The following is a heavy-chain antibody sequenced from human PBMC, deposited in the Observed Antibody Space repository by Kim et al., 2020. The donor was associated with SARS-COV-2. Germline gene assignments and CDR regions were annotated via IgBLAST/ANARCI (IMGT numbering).Heavy chain of an antibody. Sequence: SRKGRVTISLDTSKNQFSLKLSAVTAADTAVYYCASRRDGYNILHYGMDVWGQGTTVTVSS. V-gene: IGHV4-4*09. D-gene: IGHD5-12*01. J-gene: IGHJ6*02. CDR3: ASRRDGYNILHYGMDV.